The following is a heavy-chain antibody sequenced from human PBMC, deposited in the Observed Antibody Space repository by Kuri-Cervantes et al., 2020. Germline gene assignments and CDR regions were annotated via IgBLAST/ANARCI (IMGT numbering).Heavy chain of an antibody. J-gene: IGHJ4*02. Sequence: GGALRLSCAASGFTFSSYAMHWVRQAPGKGLEWVAVISYDGSNKYYADSVKGRFTISRDNSKNTLYLQMNSLRAEDTALYYCAKGLYYYDRTAFDYWGQGTLVTVSS. V-gene: IGHV3-30-3*01. CDR3: AKGLYYYDRTAFDY. CDR2: ISYDGSNK. CDR1: GFTFSSYA. D-gene: IGHD3-22*01.